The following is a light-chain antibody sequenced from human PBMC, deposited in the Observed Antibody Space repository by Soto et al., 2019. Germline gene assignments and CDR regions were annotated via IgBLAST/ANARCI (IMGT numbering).Light chain of an antibody. Sequence: QSVLTQPASVSGPPGQSITISCTGTSSDVGAYNFVSWHQQHPGKAPKLMIYNVYDRPSGISYRFSGSKSGNTASLTISGLQGEDEADYYCSAYTVSRTYVFGTGTKVP. V-gene: IGLV2-14*03. CDR1: SSDVGAYNF. J-gene: IGLJ1*01. CDR2: NVY. CDR3: SAYTVSRTYV.